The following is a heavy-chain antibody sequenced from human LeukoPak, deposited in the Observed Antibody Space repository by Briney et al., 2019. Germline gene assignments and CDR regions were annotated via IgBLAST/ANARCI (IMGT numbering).Heavy chain of an antibody. CDR3: ATTLLRGVYGAFDI. D-gene: IGHD3-10*01. Sequence: GESLKISCKGSGYSFTSYWSAWVRQMPGKGLEYMGIIYPGDSDTRYSPSFQGQVTFSADKSITTAYLEWSSLKASDTAIYYCATTLLRGVYGAFDIWGQGTMVTVSS. V-gene: IGHV5-51*01. CDR2: IYPGDSDT. J-gene: IGHJ3*02. CDR1: GYSFTSYW.